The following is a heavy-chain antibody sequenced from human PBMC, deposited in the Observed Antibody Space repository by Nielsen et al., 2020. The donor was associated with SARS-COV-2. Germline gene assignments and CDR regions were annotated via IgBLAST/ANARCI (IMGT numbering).Heavy chain of an antibody. CDR2: ISGYSGNT. J-gene: IGHJ4*02. CDR3: ARDRDTVRARSNWNDYDY. D-gene: IGHD1-20*01. Sequence: GESLKISCAASGFTFSSYGINWVRQAPGQGLEWMGWISGYSGNTNYAERLQGRVTMTTDTSTSTAYLELRSLRSDDTAVYYCARDRDTVRARSNWNDYDYWGQGTLVTVSS. CDR1: GFTFSSYG. V-gene: IGHV1-18*01.